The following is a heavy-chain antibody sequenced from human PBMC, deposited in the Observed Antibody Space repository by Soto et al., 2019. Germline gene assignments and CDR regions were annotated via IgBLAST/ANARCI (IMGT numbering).Heavy chain of an antibody. V-gene: IGHV1-18*01. J-gene: IGHJ4*02. CDR2: ISAFNGNA. CDR1: GYTFTNYG. D-gene: IGHD5-18*01. CDR3: ARDTAPVSISLYDY. Sequence: QVQLVQSGAEVKKPGASVKVSCKASGYTFTNYGISWVRQAPGQGLEWMGWISAFNGNANSAQKLQGRVTMTTDTSTRTAYMELMSLRSDDTAVYYCARDTAPVSISLYDYWGQGTLVTVSS.